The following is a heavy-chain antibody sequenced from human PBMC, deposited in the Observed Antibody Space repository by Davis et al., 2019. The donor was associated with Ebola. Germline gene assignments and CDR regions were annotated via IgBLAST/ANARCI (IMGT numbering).Heavy chain of an antibody. J-gene: IGHJ4*02. Sequence: ASVKVSCKASGYTFTDYYMHWVRQAPGQGLEWMGWINPNSGGTNYAQKFQGRVTMTRNTSISTAYMELSSLRSEDTAVYYCARARLRYCSGGNCYQTFDYWGQGTLVTVSS. CDR1: GYTFTDYY. V-gene: IGHV1-2*02. CDR3: ARARLRYCSGGNCYQTFDY. D-gene: IGHD2-15*01. CDR2: INPNSGGT.